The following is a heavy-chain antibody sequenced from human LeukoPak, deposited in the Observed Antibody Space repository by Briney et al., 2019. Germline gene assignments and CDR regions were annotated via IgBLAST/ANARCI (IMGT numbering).Heavy chain of an antibody. V-gene: IGHV3-48*03. CDR1: GLTFSSYE. Sequence: GRSLRLSCAASGLTFSSYEMNWVRQAPGKGLEWVSYISSSGSTIYYADSVKGRFTISRDNAKNSLYLQMNSLRAEDTAVYYCARAREANDYWGQGTLVTVSS. CDR2: ISSSGSTI. CDR3: ARAREANDY. D-gene: IGHD1-26*01. J-gene: IGHJ4*02.